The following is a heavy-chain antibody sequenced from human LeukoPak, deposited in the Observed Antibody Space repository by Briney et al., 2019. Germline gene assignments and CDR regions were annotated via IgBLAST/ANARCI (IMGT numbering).Heavy chain of an antibody. Sequence: GGSLRLSCAASGFTFSSYWMSWVRQAPGKGLEWVANIKQDGSEKYYVDSVKGRFTISRDNAKNSLYLQMNSLRAEDTAVYYCARHLGQWLALFDYWGQGTLVTVSS. D-gene: IGHD6-19*01. V-gene: IGHV3-7*01. CDR1: GFTFSSYW. CDR3: ARHLGQWLALFDY. J-gene: IGHJ4*02. CDR2: IKQDGSEK.